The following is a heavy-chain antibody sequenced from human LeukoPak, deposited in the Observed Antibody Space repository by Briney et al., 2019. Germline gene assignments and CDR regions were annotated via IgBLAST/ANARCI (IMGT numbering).Heavy chain of an antibody. D-gene: IGHD4-23*01. CDR1: GLTFSSYE. Sequence: GGSLRLSCAASGLTFSSYEMNWVRQAPGKGLEWISYISYSGTTMYYADSVKGRFTTSSDNAKNSLYLQMSSLRADDTAVYYCARGNDYGGGYYYGMDCRGQGTTVTVSS. CDR3: ARGNDYGGGYYYGMDC. CDR2: ISYSGTTM. J-gene: IGHJ6*02. V-gene: IGHV3-48*03.